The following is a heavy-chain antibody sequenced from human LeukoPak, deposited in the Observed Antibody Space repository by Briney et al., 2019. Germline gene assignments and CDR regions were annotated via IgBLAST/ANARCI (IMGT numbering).Heavy chain of an antibody. CDR1: GFTFSSYG. J-gene: IGHJ5*02. Sequence: GGSLRLSCAAPGFTFSSYGMHWVRQAPGKGLEWVAVISYDGSNKYYADSVKGRFTISRDNSKNTLYLQMNSLRAEDTAVYYCAKDERWFGEFYNWFDPWGQGTLVTVSS. CDR3: AKDERWFGEFYNWFDP. D-gene: IGHD3-10*01. CDR2: ISYDGSNK. V-gene: IGHV3-30*18.